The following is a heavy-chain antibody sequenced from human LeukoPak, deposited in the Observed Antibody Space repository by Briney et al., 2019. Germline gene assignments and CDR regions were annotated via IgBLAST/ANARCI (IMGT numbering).Heavy chain of an antibody. CDR2: ITWDGGNI. CDR3: AKGYTFHGVAHDSGYFDY. CDR1: GFTFGDYT. J-gene: IGHJ4*02. D-gene: IGHD3-3*01. Sequence: PGSSLRLSCVTSGFTFGDYTMHWVRQVPGKGLEWLSGITWDGGNIAYADSVKGRFTISRDNAKSSLYLQMNSLRNEDMAFYFCAKGYTFHGVAHDSGYFDYWGQGTLVTVSS. V-gene: IGHV3-9*03.